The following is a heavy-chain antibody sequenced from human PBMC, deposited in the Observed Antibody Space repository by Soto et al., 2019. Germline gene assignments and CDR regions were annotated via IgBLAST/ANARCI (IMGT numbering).Heavy chain of an antibody. D-gene: IGHD4-17*01. V-gene: IGHV3-23*01. Sequence: GSLRVSCAASGFTFSSYAMSWVRQAPGEGLEWVSAISGYGSSTYYTDSVKGRFTISRDNSKNTLRLQMNSLRAEDTAVYYCAKDLLTTLTTGVDYWGQGTLVTVSS. J-gene: IGHJ4*02. CDR3: AKDLLTTLTTGVDY. CDR1: GFTFSSYA. CDR2: ISGYGSST.